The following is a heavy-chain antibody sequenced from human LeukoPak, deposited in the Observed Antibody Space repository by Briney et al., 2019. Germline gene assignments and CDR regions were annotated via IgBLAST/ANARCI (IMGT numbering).Heavy chain of an antibody. CDR2: ISGSGSSI. CDR3: AKTITMIVVVRAPFDY. V-gene: IGHV3-11*01. J-gene: IGHJ4*02. Sequence: PGGSLRLSCAASGFTFSDYYMSWIRQAPGKGLEWVSYISGSGSSIYYGDSVKGRFTISRDNSKNSLYLQMNSLRAEDTAVYYCAKTITMIVVVRAPFDYWGQGTLVTVSS. CDR1: GFTFSDYY. D-gene: IGHD3-22*01.